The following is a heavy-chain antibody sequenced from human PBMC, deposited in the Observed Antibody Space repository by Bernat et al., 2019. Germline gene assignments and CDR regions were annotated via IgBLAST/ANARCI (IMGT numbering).Heavy chain of an antibody. D-gene: IGHD2-2*01. CDR1: GGSFSGYY. CDR3: ARGRAGPRTPIVVVPAAMSFDY. V-gene: IGHV4-34*01. Sequence: QVQLQQWGAGLLKPSETLSLTCAVYGGSFSGYYCSWIRQPPGKGLEWIGEINHSGSTNYNPSLKSRFTISVDPSKNQFSLRLSSVTAAYTAVYYCARGRAGPRTPIVVVPAAMSFDYWGQGTLVTVSS. CDR2: INHSGST. J-gene: IGHJ4*02.